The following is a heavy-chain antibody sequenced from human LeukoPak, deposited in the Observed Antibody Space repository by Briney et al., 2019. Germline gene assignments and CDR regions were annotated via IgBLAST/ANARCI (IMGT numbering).Heavy chain of an antibody. CDR3: ARQATTVTTGGY. CDR2: IYPGDSDT. Sequence: GESLKISCKGSGYIFTNDWIGWVRQMPGYGLEWMGTIYPGDSDTRYSPSFQGQVTISIDKSISTAYLQWSSLKASDTAMYYCARQATTVTTGGYWGQGTQVTVSS. CDR1: GYIFTNDW. V-gene: IGHV5-51*01. D-gene: IGHD4-17*01. J-gene: IGHJ4*02.